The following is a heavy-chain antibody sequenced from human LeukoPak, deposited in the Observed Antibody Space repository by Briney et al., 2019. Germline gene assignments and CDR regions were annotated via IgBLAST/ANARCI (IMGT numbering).Heavy chain of an antibody. Sequence: SETLSLTCTVSGGSISSSSYYWGWIRQPPGKGLEWIGSIYYSGSTYYNPSLKSRVTISVDTSKNQFSLKLSSVTAADTAVYYCARSGPYSSGWLQSKTPQIFDYWGQGTLVTVSS. CDR1: GGSISSSSYY. V-gene: IGHV4-39*01. CDR3: ARSGPYSSGWLQSKTPQIFDY. CDR2: IYYSGST. D-gene: IGHD6-19*01. J-gene: IGHJ4*02.